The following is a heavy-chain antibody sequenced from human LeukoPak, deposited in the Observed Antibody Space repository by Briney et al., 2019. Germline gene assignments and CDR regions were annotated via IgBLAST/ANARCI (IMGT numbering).Heavy chain of an antibody. CDR2: IYYSGST. CDR3: ATYGDVQGY. CDR1: GGSISSYY. J-gene: IGHJ4*02. V-gene: IGHV4-59*12. D-gene: IGHD4-17*01. Sequence: PSETLSLTCTVSGGSISSYYWSWIRQPPGKGLEWIGNIYYSGSTNYNPSLKSRVTISVDTSKNQFSLKLSSVTAADTAVYYCATYGDVQGYWGQGTLVTVSS.